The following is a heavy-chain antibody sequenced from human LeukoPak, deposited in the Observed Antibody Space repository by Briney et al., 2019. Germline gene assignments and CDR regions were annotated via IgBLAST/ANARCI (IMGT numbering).Heavy chain of an antibody. CDR1: GGTFSSYA. CDR2: IIPILGIA. J-gene: IGHJ4*02. D-gene: IGHD3-22*01. V-gene: IGHV1-69*04. Sequence: SVKVSCKASGGTFSSYAISWVRQAPGQGLEWMGRIIPILGIANYAQKFQGRVTITADKSTSTAYMELRSLRSDDTAVYYCARDSDYYYDSSGPLEWGQGTLVTVSS. CDR3: ARDSDYYYDSSGPLE.